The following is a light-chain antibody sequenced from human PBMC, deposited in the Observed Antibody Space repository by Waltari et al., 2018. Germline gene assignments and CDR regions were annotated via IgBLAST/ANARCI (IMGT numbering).Light chain of an antibody. Sequence: EVVLTQSPVTLSLAAGERATLSCRASESVSNYLAWYQQKPGQSPRLLIFDTSKRATGIPARFSGSGYGTDFTLTISNLEAEDFALYYCQQGSILPLTFGGGTKVEI. CDR1: ESVSNY. V-gene: IGKV3-11*01. J-gene: IGKJ4*01. CDR3: QQGSILPLT. CDR2: DTS.